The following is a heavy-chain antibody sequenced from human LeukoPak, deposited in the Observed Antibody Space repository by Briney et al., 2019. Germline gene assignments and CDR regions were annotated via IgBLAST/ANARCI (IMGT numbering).Heavy chain of an antibody. CDR1: GYTFTGYY. J-gene: IGHJ4*02. V-gene: IGHV1-2*02. CDR2: INPNSGGT. CDR3: ARDYDFWSGRPGY. D-gene: IGHD3-3*01. Sequence: GASVKVSCKASGYTFTGYYMHWVRQAPGQGLEWMGWINPNSGGTNYAQKFQGRVTMTRDTSISTAYMELSRLRSDDTAVYYCARDYDFWSGRPGYWGQGTLVTVSS.